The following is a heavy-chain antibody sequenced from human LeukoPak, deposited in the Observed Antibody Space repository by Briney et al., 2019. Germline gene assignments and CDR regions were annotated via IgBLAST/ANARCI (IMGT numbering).Heavy chain of an antibody. Sequence: GASVKVSCKASGYTSTGYYMHWVRQAPGQGLEWMGWINPNSGGTNSAQKFQGRVTMTRDTSISTAYMELSRLRSDDTAVYCCARVGSDSSGWRRFDYWGQGTLVTVSS. J-gene: IGHJ4*02. CDR1: GYTSTGYY. CDR3: ARVGSDSSGWRRFDY. D-gene: IGHD6-19*01. V-gene: IGHV1-2*02. CDR2: INPNSGGT.